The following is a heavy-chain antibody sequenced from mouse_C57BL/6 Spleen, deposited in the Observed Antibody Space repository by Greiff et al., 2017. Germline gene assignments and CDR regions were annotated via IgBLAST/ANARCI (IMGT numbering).Heavy chain of an antibody. V-gene: IGHV10-1*01. CDR2: IRSKSNNYAT. CDR1: GFSFNTYA. J-gene: IGHJ2*01. Sequence: EVKLMESGGGLVQPKGSLKLSCAASGFSFNTYAMNWVRQAPGKGLEWVARIRSKSNNYATYYADSVKDRFTISRDDSESMLYLQMNNLKTEDTAMYYCVREGYDYGGFDYWGQGTTLTVSS. D-gene: IGHD2-4*01. CDR3: VREGYDYGGFDY.